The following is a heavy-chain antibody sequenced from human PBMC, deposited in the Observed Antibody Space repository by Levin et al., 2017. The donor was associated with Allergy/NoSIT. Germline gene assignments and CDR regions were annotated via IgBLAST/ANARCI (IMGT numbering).Heavy chain of an antibody. Sequence: GGSLRLSCAASGFTFNSYTMHWVRQAPGKGLEWVAVITYDGSNKYYADSVKGRFTISRDNSKNTLYLQMNSLRAEDTAVYYCARTHYDILTGRFYDASEIWGQGTKVTVSS. CDR3: ARTHYDILTGRFYDASEI. J-gene: IGHJ3*02. CDR1: GFTFNSYT. D-gene: IGHD3-9*01. CDR2: ITYDGSNK. V-gene: IGHV3-30-3*01.